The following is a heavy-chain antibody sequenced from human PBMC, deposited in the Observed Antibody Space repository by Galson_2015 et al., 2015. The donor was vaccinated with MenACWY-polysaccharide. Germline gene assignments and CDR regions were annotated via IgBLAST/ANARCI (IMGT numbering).Heavy chain of an antibody. CDR2: INSDGSSK. J-gene: IGHJ5*02. CDR1: GFTFSSYW. V-gene: IGHV3-74*01. D-gene: IGHD5-18*01. Sequence: SLRLSCAASGFTFSSYWMHWVRQAPGKGLAWVSRINSDGSSKSYADSVKGRFTISRDNAKNTLYLQMNSLRVEDTAVYYCASSIQLASWGQGTLVTVSS. CDR3: ASSIQLAS.